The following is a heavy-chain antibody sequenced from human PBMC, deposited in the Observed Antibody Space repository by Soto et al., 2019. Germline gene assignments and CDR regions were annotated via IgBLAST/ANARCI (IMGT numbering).Heavy chain of an antibody. V-gene: IGHV3-30-3*01. D-gene: IGHD5-18*01. CDR2: ISYDGSNK. CDR1: RFTFSSYA. CDR3: ARASDAVVTVYGYFDY. Sequence: PGGSLRLSCAASRFTFSSYAMHWVRQAPGKGLEWVAVISYDGSNKYYADSVKGRFTISRDNSKNTLYLQMNSLRAEDTAVYYCARASDAVVTVYGYFDYWGQGTLVTV. J-gene: IGHJ4*02.